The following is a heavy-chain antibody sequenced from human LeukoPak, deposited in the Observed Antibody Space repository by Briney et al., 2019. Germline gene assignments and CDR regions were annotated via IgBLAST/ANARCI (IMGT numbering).Heavy chain of an antibody. D-gene: IGHD2-8*01. CDR3: ARSRERICTNPPCYVDLQAT. Sequence: SETLSLTCTVSGGSISSGSYYWTWIRQAAGKGLEWIGRIYITESANYNSSLESRVTILVDTSKNQFSLKLSSVTAADTAIYYCARSRERICTNPPCYVDLQATWGQGALVTVSP. CDR1: GGSISSGSYY. CDR2: IYITESA. V-gene: IGHV4-61*02. J-gene: IGHJ4*02.